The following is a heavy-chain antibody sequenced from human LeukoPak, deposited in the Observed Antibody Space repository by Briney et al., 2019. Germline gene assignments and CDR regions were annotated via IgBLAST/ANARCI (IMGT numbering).Heavy chain of an antibody. D-gene: IGHD3-22*01. CDR2: ISYDGSNK. CDR1: GFTFSSYG. CDR3: AKDPSRYYYGSSGPAGFDY. V-gene: IGHV3-30*18. Sequence: GRSLRLSCAASGFTFSSYGMHWVRQAPGKGLEWVAVISYDGSNKYYADSVKGRFTISRDNSKNTLYLQMNSLRAEDTAVYYCAKDPSRYYYGSSGPAGFDYWGQGTLVTVSS. J-gene: IGHJ4*02.